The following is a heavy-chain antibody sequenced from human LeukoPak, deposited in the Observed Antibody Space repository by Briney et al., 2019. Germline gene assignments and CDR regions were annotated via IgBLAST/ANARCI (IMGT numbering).Heavy chain of an antibody. CDR1: GFTFSSYG. D-gene: IGHD4-11*01. CDR2: ISYDGSNK. CDR3: ARENSNYRAYYFDY. V-gene: IGHV3-30*03. J-gene: IGHJ4*02. Sequence: PGGSLRLSCAASGFTFSSYGMHWVRQAPGKGLEWVAVISYDGSNKYYADSVKGRFTISRDNSKNTLYLQMNSLRAEDTAVYYCARENSNYRAYYFDYWGQGTLVTVSS.